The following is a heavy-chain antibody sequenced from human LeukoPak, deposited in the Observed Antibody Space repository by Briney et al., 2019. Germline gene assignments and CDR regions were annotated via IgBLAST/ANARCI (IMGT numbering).Heavy chain of an antibody. Sequence: GGSLRLSCAASGFTFSSYGMSWVRQAPGKGLEWVSAISGSGGSTYYADSVKGRFTISRDNSKNTLYLQMNSLRAEDTAVYYCARLYGGSARYYFDYWGQGTLVTVSS. J-gene: IGHJ4*02. D-gene: IGHD4-23*01. CDR2: ISGSGGST. CDR1: GFTFSSYG. V-gene: IGHV3-23*01. CDR3: ARLYGGSARYYFDY.